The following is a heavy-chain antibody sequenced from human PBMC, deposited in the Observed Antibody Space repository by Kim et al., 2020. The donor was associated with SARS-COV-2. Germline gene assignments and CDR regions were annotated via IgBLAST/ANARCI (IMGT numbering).Heavy chain of an antibody. Sequence: GGSLRLSCAASGFTFSSYWMSWVRQAPGKGLEWVANIKQDGSEKYYVDSVKGRFTISRDNAKNSLYLQMNSLRAEDTAVYYCARDLRFLEWLFGNDYYYYGMDVWGQGTTVTVSS. V-gene: IGHV3-7*03. CDR2: IKQDGSEK. D-gene: IGHD3-3*01. J-gene: IGHJ6*02. CDR3: ARDLRFLEWLFGNDYYYYGMDV. CDR1: GFTFSSYW.